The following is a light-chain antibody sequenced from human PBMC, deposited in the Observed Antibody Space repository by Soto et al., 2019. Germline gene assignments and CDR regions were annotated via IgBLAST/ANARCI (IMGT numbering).Light chain of an antibody. CDR1: QSVSNY. CDR2: GAS. V-gene: IGKV3-11*01. Sequence: EIVLTQSPAILSVSPGERVTLSCRASQSVSNYLVWYQQKPGQAPRLLIYGASNRATGIPARFSGSGSGTDFTLTISNLEPEDFAVYYCQQHSHWPPWTFGQGTKV. CDR3: QQHSHWPPWT. J-gene: IGKJ1*01.